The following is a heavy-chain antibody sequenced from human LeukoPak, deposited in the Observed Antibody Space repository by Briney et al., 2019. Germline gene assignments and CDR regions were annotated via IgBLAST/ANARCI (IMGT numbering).Heavy chain of an antibody. CDR3: AKRSGGYDSDRGSYRYHLDY. V-gene: IGHV3-30*18. CDR1: GFTFSSYG. Sequence: EPGRSLRLSCAASGFTFSSYGMHWVRQAPGKGLEWVAVISYDGSNKYYADSVKGRFTISRDNSKNTLYLQMNSLRAEDTAVYYCAKRSGGYDSDRGSYRYHLDYWGQGTLVTVSS. J-gene: IGHJ4*02. CDR2: ISYDGSNK. D-gene: IGHD3-16*02.